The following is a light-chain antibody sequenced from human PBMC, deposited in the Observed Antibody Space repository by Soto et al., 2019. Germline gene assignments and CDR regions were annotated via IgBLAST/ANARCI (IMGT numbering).Light chain of an antibody. J-gene: IGKJ1*01. CDR1: QSVSSSY. Sequence: EIVLTQSPGTLSLSPGERANLSCRASQSVSSSYLAWYQQKPGQAPRLLIYVASSRATGIPDRFSGSGSGTDFTLTISRLEPEDFAVYYCQQYGSSRTFGQGTKV. V-gene: IGKV3-20*01. CDR2: VAS. CDR3: QQYGSSRT.